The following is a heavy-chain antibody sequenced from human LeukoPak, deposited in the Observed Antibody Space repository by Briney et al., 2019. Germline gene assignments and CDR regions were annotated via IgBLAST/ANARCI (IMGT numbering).Heavy chain of an antibody. V-gene: IGHV3-23*01. CDR3: AKDLVGSSDFWSGRSWDPTGY. CDR2: ISGSGGST. J-gene: IGHJ4*02. D-gene: IGHD3-3*01. CDR1: GFTFSSYA. Sequence: GGSLRLSCAASGFTFSSYAMSWVRQAPGKGLEWVSAISGSGGSTYYADSVKGRFTISRHNSKNTLYLQMNSLRAEDTAVYYCAKDLVGSSDFWSGRSWDPTGYWGQGTLVTVSS.